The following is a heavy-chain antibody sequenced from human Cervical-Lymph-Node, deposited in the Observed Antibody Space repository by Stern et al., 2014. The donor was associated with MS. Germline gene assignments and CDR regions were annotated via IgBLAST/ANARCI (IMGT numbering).Heavy chain of an antibody. CDR2: IYYSGST. CDR3: ARVGYKQWLVQGWFDP. J-gene: IGHJ5*02. V-gene: IGHV4-59*01. CDR1: GGSISSYY. D-gene: IGHD6-19*01. Sequence: QLQLQESGPGLVKPSETLSLTCTVSGGSISSYYWSWIRQPPGKGLERIGYIYYSGSTNYNPSLKSRVTISVDTSKNQFSLKLSSVTAADTAVYYCARVGYKQWLVQGWFDPWGQGTLVTVSS.